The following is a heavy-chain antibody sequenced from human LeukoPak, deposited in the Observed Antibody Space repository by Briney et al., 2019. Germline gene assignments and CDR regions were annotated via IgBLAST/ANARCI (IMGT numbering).Heavy chain of an antibody. V-gene: IGHV4-59*12. D-gene: IGHD2-15*01. Sequence: PSETLSLTCTVSGGSISSYYWGWIRQPPGKGLEWIGYIYYSGSTYYNPSLKSRVTISVDTSKNQFSLKLSSVTAADTAVYYCARGVRDIVVVVAAYFDYWGQGTLVTVSS. CDR2: IYYSGST. CDR3: ARGVRDIVVVVAAYFDY. J-gene: IGHJ4*02. CDR1: GGSISSYY.